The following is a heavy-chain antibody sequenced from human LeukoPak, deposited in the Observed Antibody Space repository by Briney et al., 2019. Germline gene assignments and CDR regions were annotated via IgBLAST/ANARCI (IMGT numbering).Heavy chain of an antibody. CDR3: ARAAPTVKDY. D-gene: IGHD4-17*01. Sequence: VASVKVSCKASGYTFTNYGVSWVRQAPGQGLEWMGWISAYNGYTNYAQKFQFRVTMTTDTSTSTAYMELRSLTSDDTAVYYCARAAPTVKDYWGQGTLVTVSS. CDR1: GYTFTNYG. CDR2: ISAYNGYT. V-gene: IGHV1-18*01. J-gene: IGHJ4*02.